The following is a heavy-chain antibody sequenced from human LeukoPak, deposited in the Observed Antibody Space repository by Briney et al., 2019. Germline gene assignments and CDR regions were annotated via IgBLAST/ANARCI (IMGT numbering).Heavy chain of an antibody. V-gene: IGHV4-39*07. D-gene: IGHD4-23*01. CDR3: ARGGKATVVMM. CDR2: ISHSALK. CDR1: GGSIRSSSFY. J-gene: IGHJ4*02. Sequence: SETLSLTCSVSGGSIRSSSFYWGWLRQTPGKGLEWIASISHSALKYISPSLKPRVTMSVDTSKNQFSLSLTSMTAADTAVYYCARGGKATVVMMWGQGILVTVSS.